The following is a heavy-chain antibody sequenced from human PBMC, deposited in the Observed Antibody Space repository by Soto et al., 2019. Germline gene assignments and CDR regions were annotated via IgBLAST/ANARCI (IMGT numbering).Heavy chain of an antibody. CDR2: LIPTVGKA. V-gene: IGHV1-69*01. D-gene: IGHD1-26*01. J-gene: IGHJ1*01. CDR3: ARRYHFPLPAGGSSDTEYVHH. Sequence: QVQLVQSGADVKKPGSSVKVSCKASGVTFSSYTVGWVRQAPGQGLEWMGVLIPTVGKASYSQKFQGRGTITADESTGSAYMALRSLSASDTAGYDSARRYHFPLPAGGSSDTEYVHHLGQGTLVTVSS. CDR1: GVTFSSYT.